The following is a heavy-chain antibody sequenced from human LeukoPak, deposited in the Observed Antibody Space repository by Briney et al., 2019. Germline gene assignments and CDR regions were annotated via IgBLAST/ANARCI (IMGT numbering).Heavy chain of an antibody. V-gene: IGHV3-48*04. Sequence: PGGSLRLSCVASGFSFSSYTMHWVRQAPGKGLEWVSHISSGSDTIYYADSVKGRFTISRDNARHSLYLQMSSLRVEDTAVYYCARGTPYSSSVYWGQGTLVTVSS. D-gene: IGHD6-6*01. CDR3: ARGTPYSSSVY. CDR2: ISSGSDTI. J-gene: IGHJ4*02. CDR1: GFSFSSYT.